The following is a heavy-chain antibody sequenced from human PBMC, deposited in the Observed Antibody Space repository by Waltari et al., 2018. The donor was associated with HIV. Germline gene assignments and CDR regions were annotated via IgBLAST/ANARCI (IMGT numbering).Heavy chain of an antibody. D-gene: IGHD3-9*01. CDR2: IRSKAYGGTT. CDR1: GLTLGDSA. V-gene: IGHV3-49*05. Sequence: EMELVEDGDGLVKTGRNQRLYCTGPGLTLGDSAMGGCRQATGNGLELVSFIRSKAYGGTTEYAASVKGRFTISRDDSKSIAYLQMNSLKTEDTAVYYCLHDYDILTGYLAFDYWGQGTLVTVSS. J-gene: IGHJ4*02. CDR3: LHDYDILTGYLAFDY.